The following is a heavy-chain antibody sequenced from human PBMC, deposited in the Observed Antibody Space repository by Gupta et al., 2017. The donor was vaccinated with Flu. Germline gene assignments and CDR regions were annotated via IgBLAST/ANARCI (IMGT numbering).Heavy chain of an antibody. J-gene: IGHJ4*02. CDR1: GFTFKTYH. Sequence: EVQLVESGGGLVQPGGSLRLSCAAAGFTFKTYHMHWVRQPPGKGLVWVSRIDGDGTDTKYADSVRGRFTISRDNAKNTLYLQMNSLRAEDTAVYYCARDLHADYWGRGTLVTVSS. CDR3: ARDLHADY. V-gene: IGHV3-74*03. CDR2: IDGDGTDT.